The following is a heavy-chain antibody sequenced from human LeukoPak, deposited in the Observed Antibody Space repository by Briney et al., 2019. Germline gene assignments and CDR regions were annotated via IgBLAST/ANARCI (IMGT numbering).Heavy chain of an antibody. CDR1: GGSIRRAAYY. J-gene: IGHJ4*02. D-gene: IGHD5-24*01. Sequence: SETLSLTCTVSGGSIRRAAYYWGWIRQSPGKGLEWIGSIYHSGSTYYNPSLQSRVTKSVDPSKNQFSLNLSSVTAADTAVYFCARGTSDGGDHLFDSWGQGTQVTVSS. V-gene: IGHV4-39*07. CDR3: ARGTSDGGDHLFDS. CDR2: IYHSGST.